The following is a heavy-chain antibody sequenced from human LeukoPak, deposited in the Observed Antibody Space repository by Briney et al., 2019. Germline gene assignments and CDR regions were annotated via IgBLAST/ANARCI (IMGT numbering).Heavy chain of an antibody. D-gene: IGHD3-16*01. CDR2: IWYDGSNK. J-gene: IGHJ4*02. CDR3: AREGWLRCFDY. Sequence: GGSLRLSCAASGFTFSSYAMSWVRQAPGKGLEWVAVIWYDGSNKYYADSVKGRFTISRDNSKNTLYLQMNSLRAEDTAVYYCAREGWLRCFDYWGQGTLVTVSS. CDR1: GFTFSSYA. V-gene: IGHV3-33*08.